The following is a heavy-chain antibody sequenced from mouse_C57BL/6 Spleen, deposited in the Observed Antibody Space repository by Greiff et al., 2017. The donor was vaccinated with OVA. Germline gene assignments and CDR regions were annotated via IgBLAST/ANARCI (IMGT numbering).Heavy chain of an antibody. CDR2: ISSGSSTI. CDR3: ATETRYYAMDY. J-gene: IGHJ4*01. V-gene: IGHV5-17*01. CDR1: GFTFSDYG. Sequence: DVQLVESGGGLVKPGGSLKLSCAASGFTFSDYGMHWVRQAPEKGLEWVAYISSGSSTIYYADTVKGRFTISRDNAKNTLFLQMTSLRSEDTAMYYCATETRYYAMDYWGQGTSVTVSS.